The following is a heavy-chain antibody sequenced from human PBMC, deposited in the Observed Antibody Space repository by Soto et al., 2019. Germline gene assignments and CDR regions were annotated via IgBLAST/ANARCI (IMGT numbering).Heavy chain of an antibody. CDR2: IYYSGST. J-gene: IGHJ5*02. Sequence: SETLSLPWTVFGGSVCSSSYYWGLIRQPPGKGLEWIGSIYYSGSTYYNPSLKSRVTISVDTSKNQFSLKLSSVTAADTAVYYCARRTYDFWSGPFGRWFDPWGQGTLVTVSS. V-gene: IGHV4-39*01. CDR3: ARRTYDFWSGPFGRWFDP. D-gene: IGHD3-3*01. CDR1: GGSVCSSSYY.